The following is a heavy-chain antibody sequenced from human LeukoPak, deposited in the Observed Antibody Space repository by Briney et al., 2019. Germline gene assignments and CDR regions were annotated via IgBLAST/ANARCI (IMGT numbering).Heavy chain of an antibody. CDR3: AKAASSSWPSYYYGMDV. CDR2: ITGSGGNA. J-gene: IGHJ6*02. CDR1: GFILSSYS. V-gene: IGHV3-23*01. D-gene: IGHD6-13*01. Sequence: HPGGSLRLSCAASGFILSSYSMSWVRQAPGMGLEWVSVITGSGGNAYYADSVKGRFTISKDNSKNTVYLQMSSLRVDDTAVYYCAKAASSSWPSYYYGMDVWGQGTTVTVSS.